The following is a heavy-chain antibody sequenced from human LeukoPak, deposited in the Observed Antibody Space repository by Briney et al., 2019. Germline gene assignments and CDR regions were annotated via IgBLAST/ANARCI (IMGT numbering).Heavy chain of an antibody. D-gene: IGHD5-24*01. Sequence: ASVTVSFKASGGTFSSYAISWVRQAPGQGLEWMGGIIPIFGTANYAQKFQGRVTITADESTSTAYMELSSLRSEDTAVYYCAGNPDGYNDYWGQGTLVTVSS. J-gene: IGHJ4*02. CDR3: AGNPDGYNDY. CDR1: GGTFSSYA. V-gene: IGHV1-69*13. CDR2: IIPIFGTA.